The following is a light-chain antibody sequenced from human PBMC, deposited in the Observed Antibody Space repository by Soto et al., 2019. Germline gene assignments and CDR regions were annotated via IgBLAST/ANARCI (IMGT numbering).Light chain of an antibody. V-gene: IGKV1-5*03. CDR1: QSISSW. Sequence: DIQMTQSPSTLSASVGDRVTITCRASQSISSWLAWYQQKPGKAPKVLIYKASSLESGVPSRFGGSGSGTEFTLTISSLQPDDFATYYCQQYHSLITFGQGTKLEI. CDR2: KAS. CDR3: QQYHSLIT. J-gene: IGKJ2*01.